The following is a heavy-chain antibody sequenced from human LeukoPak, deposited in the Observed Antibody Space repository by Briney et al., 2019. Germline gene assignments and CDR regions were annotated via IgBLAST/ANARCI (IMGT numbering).Heavy chain of an antibody. Sequence: GGSLRLSCAASGFTFSNYDMSWVRQARGSGLEWVSGITGSGGSTYYADSVKGRFTISRDNSKNTLYLQMESLRAEDTAVYYCATDPTVAGTSEYFQHWGQGTLVTVSS. D-gene: IGHD6-19*01. J-gene: IGHJ1*01. CDR2: ITGSGGST. CDR3: ATDPTVAGTSEYFQH. CDR1: GFTFSNYD. V-gene: IGHV3-23*01.